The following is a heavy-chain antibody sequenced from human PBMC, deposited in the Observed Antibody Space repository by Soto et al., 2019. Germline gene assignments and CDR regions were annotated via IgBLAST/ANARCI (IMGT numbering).Heavy chain of an antibody. J-gene: IGHJ4*02. V-gene: IGHV1-3*01. CDR2: INAGNGNT. CDR3: ARVPQDHDSSGYYFDY. CDR1: GYTFTSYA. Sequence: ASVKVSCKASGYTFTSYAMHWVRQAPGQRLEWMGWINAGNGNTKYSQKFQGRVTITRDTSASTAYMELSSLRSEDTAVYYCARVPQDHDSSGYYFDYWGQGTLVTVSS. D-gene: IGHD3-22*01.